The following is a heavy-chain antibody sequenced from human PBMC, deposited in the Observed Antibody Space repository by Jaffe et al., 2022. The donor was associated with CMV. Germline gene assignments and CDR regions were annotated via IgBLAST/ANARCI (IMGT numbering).Heavy chain of an antibody. Sequence: EVQLVESGGGLVKPGGSLRLSCAASGFTFSSYSMNWVRQAPGKGLEWVSSISSSSSYIYYADSVKGRFTISRDNAKNSLYLQMNSLRAEDTAVYYCARDMGSGHYGFDYWGQGTLVTVSS. CDR3: ARDMGSGHYGFDY. CDR1: GFTFSSYS. CDR2: ISSSSSYI. J-gene: IGHJ4*02. D-gene: IGHD3-10*01. V-gene: IGHV3-21*01.